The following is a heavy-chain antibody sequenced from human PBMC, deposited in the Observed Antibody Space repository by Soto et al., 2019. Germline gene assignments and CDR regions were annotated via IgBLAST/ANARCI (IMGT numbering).Heavy chain of an antibody. CDR3: AKCYYYDSSGYYRYFWYFVY. J-gene: IGHJ4*02. CDR2: ISGSGGST. Sequence: GGSLRLSCAASGFTFSSYAMSWVRQAPGKGLEWVSAISGSGGSTYYADSVKGRFTISRDNSKNTLYLQMNSLRAEDTAVYYCAKCYYYDSSGYYRYFWYFVYWGQGTLVTVSS. V-gene: IGHV3-23*01. CDR1: GFTFSSYA. D-gene: IGHD3-22*01.